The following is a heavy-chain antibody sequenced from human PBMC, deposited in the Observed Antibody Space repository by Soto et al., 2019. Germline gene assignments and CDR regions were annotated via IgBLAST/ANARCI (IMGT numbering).Heavy chain of an antibody. CDR2: ISSSSSYT. Sequence: GGSLRLSCAASGFTFSDYYMSWIRQAPGKGLEWVSYISSSSSYTNYADSVKGRFTISRDNAKNSLYLQMNSLRAEDTAVYYCARMDCSGGSCYAPLDYWGQGTLVTVSS. CDR1: GFTFSDYY. V-gene: IGHV3-11*06. D-gene: IGHD2-15*01. CDR3: ARMDCSGGSCYAPLDY. J-gene: IGHJ4*02.